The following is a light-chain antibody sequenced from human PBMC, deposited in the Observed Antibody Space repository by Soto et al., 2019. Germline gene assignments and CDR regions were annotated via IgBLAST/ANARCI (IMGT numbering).Light chain of an antibody. CDR1: QSVSTN. J-gene: IGKJ2*01. CDR2: GAS. Sequence: ETVMTQSPATLSMSPGERVTLSCRASQSVSTNVAWYQQKPGQATRLLIYGASTRATGIPPRFSGSGYATEFTLTISSLQTEDFAVYYCQQYNYRPPYTFGQGTKLEMK. CDR3: QQYNYRPPYT. V-gene: IGKV3-15*01.